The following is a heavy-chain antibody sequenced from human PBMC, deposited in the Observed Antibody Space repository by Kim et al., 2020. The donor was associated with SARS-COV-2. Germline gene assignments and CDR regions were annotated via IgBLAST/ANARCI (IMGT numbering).Heavy chain of an antibody. D-gene: IGHD2-8*01. Sequence: SETLSLTCTVSGGSISDTTYYWGWIRQSPGEGLEWIGTIYYSGSTYHNPSLESRVTLSVDTSKNQFSLKLSSVTAADTAVYFCARSPVVMMFGIIPVMHWHFDLWGRGTLVTVSS. CDR1: GGSISDTTYY. V-gene: IGHV4-39*01. J-gene: IGHJ2*01. CDR3: ARSPVVMMFGIIPVMHWHFDL. CDR2: IYYSGST.